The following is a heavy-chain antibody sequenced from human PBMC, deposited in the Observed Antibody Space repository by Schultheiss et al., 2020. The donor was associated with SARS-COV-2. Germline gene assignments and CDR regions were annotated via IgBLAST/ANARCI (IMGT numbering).Heavy chain of an antibody. CDR1: GFTFSNAW. V-gene: IGHV3-66*01. Sequence: GGSLRLSCAASGFTFSNAWMSWVRQAPGKGLEWVSVIYSGGSTYYADSVKGRFTISRDNSKNTLYLQMNSLRAEDTAVYYCAREYYYDSSGYYYGAFDIWGQGTMVTVSS. J-gene: IGHJ3*02. CDR2: IYSGGST. D-gene: IGHD3-22*01. CDR3: AREYYYDSSGYYYGAFDI.